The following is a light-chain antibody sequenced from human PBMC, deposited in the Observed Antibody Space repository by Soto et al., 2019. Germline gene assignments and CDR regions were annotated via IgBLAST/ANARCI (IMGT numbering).Light chain of an antibody. CDR1: QSVSSSY. J-gene: IGKJ3*01. Sequence: EMVLTQSPGTLSLSPGERATLSCRASQSVSSSYLAWYQQKPGQAPRLLIYGASSRATGIPDRFSGSESGKDFTLTISRMEPEEFAVYYCQQYASSPPITFGPGTKVDIK. CDR2: GAS. V-gene: IGKV3-20*01. CDR3: QQYASSPPIT.